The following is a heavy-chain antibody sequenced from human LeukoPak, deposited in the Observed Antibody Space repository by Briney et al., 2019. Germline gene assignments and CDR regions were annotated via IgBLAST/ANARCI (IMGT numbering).Heavy chain of an antibody. CDR3: AKGVNGISYNFDY. CDR1: GFTFQHYS. Sequence: GGSLRLSCVASGFTFQHYSMHWVRQLPGKGLEWVSLISGDGLTTHYGDSMTARATISRDNGKTSLSLQMNSLKTEDSGLYYCAKGVNGISYNFDYWGRGTLVTVSS. V-gene: IGHV3-43*02. CDR2: ISGDGLTT. D-gene: IGHD2-8*01. J-gene: IGHJ4*02.